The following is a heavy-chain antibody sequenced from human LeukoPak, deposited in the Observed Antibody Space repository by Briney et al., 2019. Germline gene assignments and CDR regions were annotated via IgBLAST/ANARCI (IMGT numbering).Heavy chain of an antibody. J-gene: IGHJ3*02. CDR1: GFTFSSYG. Sequence: SGGSLRLSCAASGFTFSSYGMHWVRQAPGKGLEWAAVIWYDGSNKYYADSVKGRFTISRDNSKDTLYLQMNSLRAEDTAVYYCARDSTTGDRNAFDIWGQGTMVTVSS. CDR2: IWYDGSNK. D-gene: IGHD7-27*01. V-gene: IGHV3-33*01. CDR3: ARDSTTGDRNAFDI.